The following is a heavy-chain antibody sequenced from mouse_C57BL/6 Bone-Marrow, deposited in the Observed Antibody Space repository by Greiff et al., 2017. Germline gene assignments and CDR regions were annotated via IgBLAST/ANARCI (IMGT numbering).Heavy chain of an antibody. Sequence: QVQLQQSGAELVRPGTSVKMSCKASGYTFTNYWIGWAKQRPGHGLEWIGDIYPGGGYTNYNEKFKGKATLTADKSSSTAYMQFSSLTSEDSAIYDCARGATATVVPYYFDYWGQGTTLTVSS. CDR2: IYPGGGYT. CDR3: ARGATATVVPYYFDY. J-gene: IGHJ2*01. D-gene: IGHD1-1*01. CDR1: GYTFTNYW. V-gene: IGHV1-63*01.